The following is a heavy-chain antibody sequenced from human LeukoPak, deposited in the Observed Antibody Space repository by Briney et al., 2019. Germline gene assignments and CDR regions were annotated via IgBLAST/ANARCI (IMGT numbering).Heavy chain of an antibody. D-gene: IGHD5-18*01. CDR2: IIPIFGTA. J-gene: IGHJ3*02. CDR1: GGTFSRYA. Sequence: SVKVSCKASGGTFSRYAISWVRQAPGQGLEWMGGIIPIFGTANYAQKFQGRVTITTDESTSTAYMELSSLRSEDTAVYYCARGNTAGLRRDAFDIWGQGTMVTVSS. V-gene: IGHV1-69*05. CDR3: ARGNTAGLRRDAFDI.